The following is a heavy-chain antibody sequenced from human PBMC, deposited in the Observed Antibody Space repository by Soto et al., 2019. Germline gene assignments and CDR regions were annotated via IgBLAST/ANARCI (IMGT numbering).Heavy chain of an antibody. J-gene: IGHJ4*02. Sequence: GGSLRLSCAASGFTFSSYGMHWVRQAPGKGLEWVAVIWYDGSNKYYADSVKGRFTISRDNSKNTLYLQMNSLRAEDTAVYYCARDPVHDYGDYGGYWGQGTLVTVSS. CDR1: GFTFSSYG. CDR3: ARDPVHDYGDYGGY. CDR2: IWYDGSNK. D-gene: IGHD4-17*01. V-gene: IGHV3-33*01.